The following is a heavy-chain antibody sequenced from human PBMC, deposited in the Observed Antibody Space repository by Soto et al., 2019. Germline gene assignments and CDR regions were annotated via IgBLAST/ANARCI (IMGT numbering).Heavy chain of an antibody. V-gene: IGHV3-15*01. CDR3: TAQFYFDASGYSFDR. CDR1: GFTFNNAW. D-gene: IGHD3-22*01. Sequence: PGGSLRLSCAASGFTFNNAWMGWVRQAPGQGLEWVGHMKSKSEGETTDYAAPVKGRFTISRDDSKNTEYLQMNSLTTEDTAVYYCTAQFYFDASGYSFDRWGQGTLVTVSS. J-gene: IGHJ4*02. CDR2: MKSKSEGETT.